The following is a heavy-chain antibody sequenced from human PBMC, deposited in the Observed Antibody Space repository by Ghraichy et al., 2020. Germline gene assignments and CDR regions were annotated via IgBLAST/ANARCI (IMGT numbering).Heavy chain of an antibody. J-gene: IGHJ3*02. CDR3: ARENGAEAFDI. V-gene: IGHV3-48*03. CDR2: ISSSGSRI. CDR1: GFTFRSYE. Sequence: GGSLRLSCAASGFTFRSYEMNWVRQAPGKGLEWLSYISSSGSRIHYAGSVKGRFTISRDNAKNSLHLQMNSLRAEDTAVYYCARENGAEAFDIWGQGTMVTVSS. D-gene: IGHD1-26*01.